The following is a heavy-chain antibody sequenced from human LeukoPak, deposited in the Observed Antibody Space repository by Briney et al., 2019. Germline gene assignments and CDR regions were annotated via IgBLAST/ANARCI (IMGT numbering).Heavy chain of an antibody. CDR3: AKGYSGYDLDY. J-gene: IGHJ4*02. CDR2: ISCSGGST. CDR1: GFTFSSYA. Sequence: GSLSLSCAASGFTFSSYAMSWVRQAPGKGLEWVSAISCSGGSTYYADSVKGRFTISRDNSKNTLYLQMNSLRAEDTAVYYCAKGYSGYDLDYWGQGTLVTVSS. V-gene: IGHV3-23*01. D-gene: IGHD5-12*01.